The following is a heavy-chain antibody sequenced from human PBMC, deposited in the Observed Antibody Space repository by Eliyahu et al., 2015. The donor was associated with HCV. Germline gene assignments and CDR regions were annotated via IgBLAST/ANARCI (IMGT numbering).Heavy chain of an antibody. J-gene: IGHJ4*02. D-gene: IGHD3-3*01. V-gene: IGHV3-30*18. CDR1: STYG. CDR2: LPFXGSXI. CDR3: AKAKRPGPGLEWLLNY. Sequence: QVQPVESGGGVVQPGGSLRLSXAASSTYGIXWVRQAPGXGLEWVAVLPFXGSXIYXGDSVKXRFTVSRDYSKXXVYLQMNRLRAEDTALYYCAKAKRPGPGLEWLLNYWGPGTLVTVSS.